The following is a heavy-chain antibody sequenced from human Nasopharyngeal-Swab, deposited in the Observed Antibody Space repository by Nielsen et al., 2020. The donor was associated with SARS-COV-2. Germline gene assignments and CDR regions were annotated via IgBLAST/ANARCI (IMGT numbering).Heavy chain of an antibody. V-gene: IGHV4-61*02. Sequence: SETLSLTCTVSGGSISSGSYYWSWIRQPAGKGLEWIGRIYTSGSTNYNPSLKSRVTMSVDTSKNQFSLKLSSVTAADTAVYYCARHYLESYYFDYWGQGTLVTVSS. CDR3: ARHYLESYYFDY. J-gene: IGHJ4*02. CDR1: GGSISSGSYY. CDR2: IYTSGST. D-gene: IGHD3-3*01.